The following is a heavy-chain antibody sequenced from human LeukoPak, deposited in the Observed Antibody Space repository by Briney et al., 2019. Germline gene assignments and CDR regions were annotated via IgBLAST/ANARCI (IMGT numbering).Heavy chain of an antibody. CDR3: ARDLTVVTNYYYYGMDV. J-gene: IGHJ6*02. Sequence: PSETLSLTCTVSGASIGSYYWSWIRQPPGKGLEWIGYIFYSGSTNYNPSLKSRVTMSVDTSKNQFSLKLSSVTAADTAVYYCARDLTVVTNYYYYGMDVWGQGTTVTVSS. CDR1: GASIGSYY. V-gene: IGHV4-59*12. D-gene: IGHD4-23*01. CDR2: IFYSGST.